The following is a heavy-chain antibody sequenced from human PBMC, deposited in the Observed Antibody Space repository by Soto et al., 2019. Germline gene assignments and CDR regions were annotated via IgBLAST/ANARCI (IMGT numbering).Heavy chain of an antibody. CDR1: GFTFTSYG. D-gene: IGHD3-3*01. J-gene: IGHJ4*02. CDR3: ARDQDFWSGYCDK. CDR2: IHAFNGKT. Sequence: QVQLVQSGAEVKKPGASVKVSCKTYGFTFTSYGIHWVRQAPGQGLEWMGWIHAFNGKTNYVRRLQGRVTMTTDTSTSTAYMELSSLTSDGTALYYCARDQDFWSGYCDKWGQGSLVTVSS. V-gene: IGHV1-18*04.